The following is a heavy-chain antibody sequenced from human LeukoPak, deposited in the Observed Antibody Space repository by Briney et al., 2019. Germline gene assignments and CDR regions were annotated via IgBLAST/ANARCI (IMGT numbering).Heavy chain of an antibody. CDR2: IYSGGST. CDR3: ARISLWGYSYPYFGY. D-gene: IGHD3-22*01. V-gene: IGHV3-66*01. CDR1: GFTVSSNY. J-gene: IGHJ4*02. Sequence: PGGSLRLSCAASGFTVSSNYMSWVRQAPGKGLEWVSIIYSGGSTYYADSVKGRFTISRDNSKNTLYLQMNSLRADDTAVYYCARISLWGYSYPYFGYWGQGTLVTVSS.